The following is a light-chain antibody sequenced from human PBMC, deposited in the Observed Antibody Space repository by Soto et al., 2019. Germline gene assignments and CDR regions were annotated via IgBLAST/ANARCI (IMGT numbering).Light chain of an antibody. Sequence: DLQMTQSPPSVSASVGDRVTITCRASQDISDWLAWHQQKPGEAPKLLIYAATTLHSGVPSRFSGSGSGTDFTLTISSLQPEDFATYCCQQGHTFPLTFGGGTKVEIK. CDR2: AAT. V-gene: IGKV1-12*01. J-gene: IGKJ4*01. CDR3: QQGHTFPLT. CDR1: QDISDW.